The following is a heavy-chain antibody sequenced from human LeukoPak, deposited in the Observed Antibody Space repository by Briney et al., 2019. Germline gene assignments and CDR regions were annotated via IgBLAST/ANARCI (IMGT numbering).Heavy chain of an antibody. CDR2: ITPILGIA. J-gene: IGHJ4*02. CDR1: GCTYSSYA. Sequence: SSVPVSCKSSGCTYSSYAFYWLRQPPGKGLAWVGRITPILGIASYAQNFQGKVTINEDKSTSTAYMERSSLRCEDPAVYYCARMCPSASGFDYWGEGSLVTVSS. CDR3: ARMCPSASGFDY. V-gene: IGHV1-69*04. D-gene: IGHD3-3*01.